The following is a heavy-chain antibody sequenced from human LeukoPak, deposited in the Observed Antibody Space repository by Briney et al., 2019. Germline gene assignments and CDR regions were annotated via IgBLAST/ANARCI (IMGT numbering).Heavy chain of an antibody. V-gene: IGHV3-11*04. J-gene: IGHJ1*01. CDR2: ITSSSSTI. D-gene: IGHD6-13*01. Sequence: GGSLRLSCAASEFTFSDYYMSWIRQAPGKGLEWVSYITSSSSTIYYADSVKGRFTISRDNAKKSLYLQMNSLRAEDTAVYYCARRGAATGLKYFQHWGQGTLVTVSS. CDR3: ARRGAATGLKYFQH. CDR1: EFTFSDYY.